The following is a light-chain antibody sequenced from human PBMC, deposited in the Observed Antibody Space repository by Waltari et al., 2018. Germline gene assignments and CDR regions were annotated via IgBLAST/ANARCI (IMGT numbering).Light chain of an antibody. CDR2: WAS. CDR1: QSLFFGASGKNY. J-gene: IGKJ5*01. V-gene: IGKV4-1*01. Sequence: DIVLTQSPDSLAVSLGERATIDCWSSQSLFFGASGKNYLAWYQQKPGQPPKVLIYWASTLEAGVPERISGSGSGAHFTLTVDSLQAEDVAVYYCQQYSSSPITFGQGTRLEI. CDR3: QQYSSSPIT.